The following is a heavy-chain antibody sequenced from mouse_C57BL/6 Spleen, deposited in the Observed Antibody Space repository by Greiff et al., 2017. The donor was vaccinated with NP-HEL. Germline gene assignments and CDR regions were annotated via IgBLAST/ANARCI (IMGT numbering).Heavy chain of an antibody. J-gene: IGHJ2*01. CDR3: TTNDYDPYYFDY. D-gene: IGHD2-4*01. V-gene: IGHV14-1*01. Sequence: VQLQQSGAELERPGASVKLSCTASGFNIKDYYMHWVKQRPEQGLEWIGRIDPEDGDTEYAPKFQGKATMTADTSSNTAYLQLSSLTSEDTAVYYCTTNDYDPYYFDYWGQGTTLTVSS. CDR1: GFNIKDYY. CDR2: IDPEDGDT.